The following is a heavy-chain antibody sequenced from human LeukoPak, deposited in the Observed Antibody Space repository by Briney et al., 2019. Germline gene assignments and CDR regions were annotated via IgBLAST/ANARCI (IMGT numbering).Heavy chain of an antibody. CDR2: IYYSGST. CDR1: GGSISSYF. CDR3: ARARNYYDSSDYYYEGDAFDI. D-gene: IGHD3-22*01. V-gene: IGHV4-59*01. Sequence: SETLSLTCTVSGGSISSYFWSWIRQPPGKGLEWIGYIYYSGSTNYNPSLESRVTISVDTSKNQFSLKLSSVTAADTAVYYCARARNYYDSSDYYYEGDAFDIWGQGTMVTVSS. J-gene: IGHJ3*02.